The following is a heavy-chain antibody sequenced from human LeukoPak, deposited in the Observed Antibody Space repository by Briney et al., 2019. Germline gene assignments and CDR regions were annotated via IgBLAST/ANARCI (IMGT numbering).Heavy chain of an antibody. CDR1: GFTFSDYY. D-gene: IGHD3-3*01. J-gene: IGHJ3*02. Sequence: GGSLRLSCAASGFTFSDYYMSWIRQAPGKGLEWVSYISSSGSTIYYADSVKSRFTISRDNAKNSLYLQMNSLRAEDTAVYYCASGLRFLEWLGAFDIWGQGTMVTVSS. V-gene: IGHV3-11*04. CDR3: ASGLRFLEWLGAFDI. CDR2: ISSSGSTI.